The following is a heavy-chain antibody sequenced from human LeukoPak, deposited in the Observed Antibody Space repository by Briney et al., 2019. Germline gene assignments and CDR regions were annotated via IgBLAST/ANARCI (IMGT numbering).Heavy chain of an antibody. CDR2: IYYSGST. D-gene: IGHD1-26*01. CDR3: ASGSFLPLHDY. V-gene: IGHV4-61*01. Sequence: SETLSLTCSVSGGSISGGSYYWSWIRQPPGKGLEWIGYIYYSGSTNYNPSLKSRVTISVDTSKNQFSLKLSSVTAADTAVYYCASGSFLPLHDYWGQGTLVTVSS. CDR1: GGSISGGSYY. J-gene: IGHJ4*02.